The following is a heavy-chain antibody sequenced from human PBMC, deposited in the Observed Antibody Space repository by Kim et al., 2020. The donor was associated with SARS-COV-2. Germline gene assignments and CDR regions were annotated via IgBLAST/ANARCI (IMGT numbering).Heavy chain of an antibody. D-gene: IGHD6-19*01. J-gene: IGHJ6*02. Sequence: GGSLRLSCAASVFTFSSYSMNWVRQAPGKGLEWVSYISSSSSTIYYADSVKGRFTISRDNAKNSLYLQMNSLRDEDTAVYYCARELQWLGIFVGMDVWGQGTTVTVSS. CDR2: ISSSSSTI. CDR1: VFTFSSYS. V-gene: IGHV3-48*02. CDR3: ARELQWLGIFVGMDV.